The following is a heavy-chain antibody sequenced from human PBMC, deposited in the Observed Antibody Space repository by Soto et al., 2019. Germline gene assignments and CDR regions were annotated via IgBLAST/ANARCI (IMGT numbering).Heavy chain of an antibody. CDR1: GYTFSNYG. D-gene: IGHD6-19*01. Sequence: QVQLVQSGAEVKKPGASVTVSCKTSGYTFSNYGINWVRQAPGQGLEWMGWISGYNGNTNYAQTVQGRGNMTTDTSTGTVYMELRSLKSDDTAIYYCSRFFMVRGWFDPNYYHGMDVWGQGTTVTVSS. CDR3: SRFFMVRGWFDPNYYHGMDV. V-gene: IGHV1-18*01. J-gene: IGHJ6*02. CDR2: ISGYNGNT.